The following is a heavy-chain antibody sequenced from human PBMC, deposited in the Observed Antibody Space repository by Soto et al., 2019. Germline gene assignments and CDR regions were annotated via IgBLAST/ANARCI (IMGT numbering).Heavy chain of an antibody. J-gene: IGHJ6*03. V-gene: IGHV1-3*01. CDR2: INAGNGNT. Sequence: ASVKVSCKASGYTFTSYAMHWVRQAPGQRLEWMGWINAGNGNTKYSQKFQGRVTITRDTSASTAYMELSSLRSEDTAVYYCAREFLNYDFWSGYYPSYYYYYYMAVWGKGTTVTVSS. CDR3: AREFLNYDFWSGYYPSYYYYYYMAV. D-gene: IGHD3-3*01. CDR1: GYTFTSYA.